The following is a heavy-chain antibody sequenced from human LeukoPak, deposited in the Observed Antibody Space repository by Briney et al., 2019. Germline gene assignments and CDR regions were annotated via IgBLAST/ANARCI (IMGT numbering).Heavy chain of an antibody. J-gene: IGHJ4*02. CDR3: ARDLLRAAYCGGDRYSPIGY. D-gene: IGHD2-21*02. Sequence: GGSLRLSCAASGFTFSSYAMHWVRQAPGKGLEYVSAISSNGGSTYYANSVKGRFTISRDNSKNTLYLQMGSLRAEDMAVYYCARDLLRAAYCGGDRYSPIGYWGQGTLVTVSS. CDR1: GFTFSSYA. V-gene: IGHV3-64*01. CDR2: ISSNGGST.